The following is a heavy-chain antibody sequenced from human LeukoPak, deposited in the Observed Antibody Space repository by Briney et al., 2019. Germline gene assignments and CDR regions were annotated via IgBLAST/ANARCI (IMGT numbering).Heavy chain of an antibody. CDR2: IFSSGNT. Sequence: PSVTLSFTCTVSGCSINSYYWSWMRQPAGKGLEWSGRIFSSGNTIYIPSLQSRVTMSVDTSKNQFSLRLNSVTAADTAVYYCARSPHRLIGHWFDPWGQGTLVTVSS. CDR3: ARSPHRLIGHWFDP. V-gene: IGHV4-4*07. J-gene: IGHJ5*02. CDR1: GCSINSYY. D-gene: IGHD3-16*01.